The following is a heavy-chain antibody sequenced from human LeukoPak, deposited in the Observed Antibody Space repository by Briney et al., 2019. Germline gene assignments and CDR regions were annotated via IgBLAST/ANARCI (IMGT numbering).Heavy chain of an antibody. CDR3: ARGGWLQRDYYFDY. D-gene: IGHD5-24*01. Sequence: ASVRVSCKASGYTFTGYYMHWVRQAPGQGLEWMGWINPNSGGTNYAQKFQGWVTMTRDTSISTAYMELSRLRSDDTAVYYCARGGWLQRDYYFDYWGQGTLVTVSS. CDR1: GYTFTGYY. V-gene: IGHV1-2*04. J-gene: IGHJ4*02. CDR2: INPNSGGT.